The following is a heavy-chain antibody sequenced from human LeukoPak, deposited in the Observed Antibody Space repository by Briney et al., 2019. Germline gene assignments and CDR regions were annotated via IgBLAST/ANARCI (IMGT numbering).Heavy chain of an antibody. CDR3: ARFIFNRGSRTKQPEEDAFDI. CDR1: GFTFSSYA. Sequence: GRSLRLSCAASGFTFSSYAMHWVRQAPGKGLEWVAVISYDGSNKYYADSVKGRFTISRDNSKNTLYLQMNSLRAEDTAVYYCARFIFNRGSRTKQPEEDAFDIWGQGTMVTVSS. D-gene: IGHD2-2*01. J-gene: IGHJ3*02. V-gene: IGHV3-30-3*01. CDR2: ISYDGSNK.